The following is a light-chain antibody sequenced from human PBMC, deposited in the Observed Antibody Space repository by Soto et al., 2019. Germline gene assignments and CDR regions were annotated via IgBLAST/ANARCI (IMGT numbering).Light chain of an antibody. Sequence: DIPMTQSPPSLSASVGDRVTITCQASQDIGTYLNWYQHKPEKAPNLVIYDASNMETGVPSGFSGGGSGTDFTFTISSLRPEDIATYYCQHSNHLPLFGPGTKVDF. V-gene: IGKV1-33*01. CDR2: DAS. CDR3: QHSNHLPL. J-gene: IGKJ3*01. CDR1: QDIGTY.